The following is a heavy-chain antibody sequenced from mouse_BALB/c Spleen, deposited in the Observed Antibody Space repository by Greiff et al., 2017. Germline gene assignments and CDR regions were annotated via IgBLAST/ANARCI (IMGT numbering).Heavy chain of an antibody. CDR2: IDPSDSYT. V-gene: IGHV1S127*01. CDR1: GYTFTSYW. J-gene: IGHJ2*01. D-gene: IGHD4-1*01. CDR3: TRDWDGYYFDY. Sequence: QVQLQQSGAELVKPGASVKMSCKASGYTFTSYWMHWVKQRPGQGLEWIGVIDPSDSYTSYNQKFKGKATLTVDTSSSTAYMQLSSLTSEDSAVYYCTRDWDGYYFDYWGQGTTLTVSS.